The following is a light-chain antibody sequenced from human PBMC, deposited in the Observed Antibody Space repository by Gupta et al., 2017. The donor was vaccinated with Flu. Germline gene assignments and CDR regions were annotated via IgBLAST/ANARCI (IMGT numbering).Light chain of an antibody. CDR1: QSISTY. CDR3: QQTYSTVLYT. V-gene: IGKV1-39*01. Sequence: SSLSASVGERVTITCRASQSISTYLNWYQQKPGKAPKFLIYAASSWQSGVPSRFNGSGYGTDFTLTISSRHPEDIATYYCQQTYSTVLYTFGPGTKVEIK. J-gene: IGKJ3*01. CDR2: AAS.